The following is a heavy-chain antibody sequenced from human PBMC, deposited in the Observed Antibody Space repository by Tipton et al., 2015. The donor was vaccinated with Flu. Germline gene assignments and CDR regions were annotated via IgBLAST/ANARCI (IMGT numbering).Heavy chain of an antibody. J-gene: IGHJ4*02. Sequence: LRLSCVASGFTFSSYEMNWVRRPPGKGLEWIGTIYHSGTTYYNPSLKSRLTISVDTSKNQFSLRLSSVTAADTAVYYCARHTGDSVRGVIDYWGQGTLVTVSS. CDR2: IYHSGTT. V-gene: IGHV4-38-2*01. CDR3: ARHTGDSVRGVIDY. D-gene: IGHD3-10*02. CDR1: GFTFSSYE.